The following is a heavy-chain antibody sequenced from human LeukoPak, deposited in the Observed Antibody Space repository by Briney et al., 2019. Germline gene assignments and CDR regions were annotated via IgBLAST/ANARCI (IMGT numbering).Heavy chain of an antibody. CDR3: ARVGITAAFFDY. Sequence: ASVKVSCKASGYTFINYGISWVRQAPGQGLEWMGWISGDNGNTKYAQKLQGGVTMTTDTPTSTAYMELRSLRSDDTAIYYCARVGITAAFFDYWGQGTLVTVSS. CDR2: ISGDNGNT. V-gene: IGHV1-18*04. J-gene: IGHJ4*02. CDR1: GYTFINYG. D-gene: IGHD6-13*01.